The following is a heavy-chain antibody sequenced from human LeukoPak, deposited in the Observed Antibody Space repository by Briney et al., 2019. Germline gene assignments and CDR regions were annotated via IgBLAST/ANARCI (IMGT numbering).Heavy chain of an antibody. Sequence: PSETLSLTCAVYGGSFSGYYWSWIRQPPGKGLEWIGEINHSGSTNYNPSLKSRVTISVDTSKNQFSLKLSSVTAADTAVYYCVRGLEKDIVVVPAEDWGQGTLVTVSS. CDR3: VRGLEKDIVVVPAED. D-gene: IGHD2-2*01. V-gene: IGHV4-34*01. CDR1: GGSFSGYY. CDR2: INHSGST. J-gene: IGHJ4*02.